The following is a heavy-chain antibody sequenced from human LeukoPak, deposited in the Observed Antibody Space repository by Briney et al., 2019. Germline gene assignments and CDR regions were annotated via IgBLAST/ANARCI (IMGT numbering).Heavy chain of an antibody. J-gene: IGHJ4*02. Sequence: SVKVSCKASGGTFSSYAISWVRQAPGQGLEWMGGIIPIFGTANYAQKFQGRVTIAADESTSTAYMELSSLRSEDTAVYYCARVTTVTTHSNFDYWGQGTLVTVSS. CDR3: ARVTTVTTHSNFDY. D-gene: IGHD4-17*01. V-gene: IGHV1-69*13. CDR1: GGTFSSYA. CDR2: IIPIFGTA.